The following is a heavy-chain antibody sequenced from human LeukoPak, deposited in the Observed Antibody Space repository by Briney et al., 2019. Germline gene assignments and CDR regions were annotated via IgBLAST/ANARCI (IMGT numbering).Heavy chain of an antibody. CDR2: ISGSGGHT. J-gene: IGHJ6*03. CDR1: GITFSSHA. Sequence: GGSLRLSCAASGITFSSHAMSWVRQAPGKGLEWVSLISGSGGHTYYGDSVKGRFTISRDNSTNRLYLQMNSLRPEDTAVYYCAKGGAATMRDGYNYYYYYMEVWGRGTAVTVSS. V-gene: IGHV3-23*01. D-gene: IGHD5-24*01. CDR3: AKGGAATMRDGYNYYYYYMEV.